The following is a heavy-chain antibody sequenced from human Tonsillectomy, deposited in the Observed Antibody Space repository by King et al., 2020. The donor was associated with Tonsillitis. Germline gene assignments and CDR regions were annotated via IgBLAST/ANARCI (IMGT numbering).Heavy chain of an antibody. D-gene: IGHD6-13*01. CDR1: GFTFDDYT. CDR2: INWDGGAT. CDR3: AKDKGNSSLYWYFDL. J-gene: IGHJ2*01. Sequence: VQLVESGGAVVQPGGSLRLSCAASGFTFDDYTMHWVRQAPGKGLEWVSLINWDGGATYYADSVRGRFTISRDNSKNSLFLQMNSLRTEDTALYYCAKDKGNSSLYWYFDLWGRGTLVTVSS. V-gene: IGHV3-43*01.